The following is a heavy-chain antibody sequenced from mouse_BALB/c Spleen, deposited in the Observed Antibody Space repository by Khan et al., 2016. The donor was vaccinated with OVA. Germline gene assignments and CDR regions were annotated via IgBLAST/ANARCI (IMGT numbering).Heavy chain of an antibody. CDR1: GFSLTSYG. D-gene: IGHD1-3*01. CDR3: ARFEDI. Sequence: QVQLKQSGPGLVAPSQSLSITCTVSGFSLTSYGVHWVRQPPGKGLEWLGVIWAGGSTNYNSAPISRLSIIKDNSKSQVFLKMNSLQTDDTTMSYCARFEDIWGKGTTLTVSS. V-gene: IGHV2-9*02. J-gene: IGHJ2*01. CDR2: IWAGGST.